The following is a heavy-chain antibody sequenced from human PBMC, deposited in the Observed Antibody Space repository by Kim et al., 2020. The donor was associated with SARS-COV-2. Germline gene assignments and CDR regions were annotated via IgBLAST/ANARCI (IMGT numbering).Heavy chain of an antibody. V-gene: IGHV6-1*01. D-gene: IGHD1-7*01. J-gene: IGHJ4*02. Sequence: DYAVSVKSRITINPDTSKNQFPRQLNSVTPEDTAVYYCARDRPGTTPFDYWGQGTLVTVSS. CDR3: ARDRPGTTPFDY.